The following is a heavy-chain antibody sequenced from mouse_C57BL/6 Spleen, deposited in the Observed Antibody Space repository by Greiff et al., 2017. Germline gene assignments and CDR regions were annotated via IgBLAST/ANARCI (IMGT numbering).Heavy chain of an antibody. CDR2: ISYDGSN. D-gene: IGHD1-1*01. CDR1: GYSIPSSYY. V-gene: IGHV3-6*01. Sequence: EVQLQESGPGLVKPSQSLSLTCSVTGYSIPSSYYWYWIRQIPGNQLEWMGYISYDGSNNYNPSLKNRISITRDTSKDQFFLKLKSVTSEDTSTYYCARDYYGRSSGGLDYWGQGTTRTVSS. CDR3: ARDYYGRSSGGLDY. J-gene: IGHJ2*01.